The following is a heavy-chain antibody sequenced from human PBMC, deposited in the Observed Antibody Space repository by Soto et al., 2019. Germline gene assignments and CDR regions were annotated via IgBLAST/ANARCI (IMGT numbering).Heavy chain of an antibody. CDR3: ARVSPDCSGGSCDPYFDS. V-gene: IGHV4-31*03. Sequence: PSETLSLTCTVSGGSISSGGYYWSWIRQHPGKGLEWIGYIYYSGSTYYNPSLKSRVTISVDTSKNQFSLKLSSVFAADTAVFSFARVSPDCSGGSCDPYFDSWGQGTLVTVSS. J-gene: IGHJ4*02. CDR2: IYYSGST. CDR1: GGSISSGGYY. D-gene: IGHD2-15*01.